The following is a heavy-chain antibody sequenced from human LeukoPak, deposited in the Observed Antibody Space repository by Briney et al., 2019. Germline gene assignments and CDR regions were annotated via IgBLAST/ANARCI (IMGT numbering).Heavy chain of an antibody. D-gene: IGHD3-10*01. CDR2: IYYSGST. V-gene: IGHV4-59*01. CDR3: ARGGYYGSGNDFRFDP. Sequence: SETLSLTCSVSYGSITSYYWSWIRQPPGKGLEWIGYIYYSGSTNYKPSLKSRVTISVDTSKNQFSLKLNSVTAADTAVYYCARGGYYGSGNDFRFDPWGQGTLVTVSS. J-gene: IGHJ5*02. CDR1: YGSITSYY.